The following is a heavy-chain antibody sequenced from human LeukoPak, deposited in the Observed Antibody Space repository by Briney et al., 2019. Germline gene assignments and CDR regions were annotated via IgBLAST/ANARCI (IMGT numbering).Heavy chain of an antibody. D-gene: IGHD1-26*01. CDR3: ARDPVGATNWFDP. CDR2: ISSTSSTI. V-gene: IGHV3-48*01. Sequence: GGSLRLSCEVSGFTFRNYWMSWVRQAPGKGLEWVSYISSTSSTIYYADSVKGRFTISRDNAKNSLYLQMNSLRAEDTAVYYCARDPVGATNWFDPWGQGTLVTVSS. CDR1: GFTFRNYW. J-gene: IGHJ5*02.